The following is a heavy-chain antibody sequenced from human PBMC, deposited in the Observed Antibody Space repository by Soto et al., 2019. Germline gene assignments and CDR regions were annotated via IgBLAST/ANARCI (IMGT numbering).Heavy chain of an antibody. Sequence: QVPLVESGGGVVQPGRSLRLSCAASGFTFSSNVMHWVRQAPGEGLEWVAIISNDGTNKYYADSVKGRFTISRDNSKNTVYLQMNSLRPEDTAVYYCAKTLGWDLPFDSWGQGTLVTISS. CDR3: AKTLGWDLPFDS. J-gene: IGHJ4*02. D-gene: IGHD2-15*01. CDR1: GFTFSSNV. V-gene: IGHV3-30*18. CDR2: ISNDGTNK.